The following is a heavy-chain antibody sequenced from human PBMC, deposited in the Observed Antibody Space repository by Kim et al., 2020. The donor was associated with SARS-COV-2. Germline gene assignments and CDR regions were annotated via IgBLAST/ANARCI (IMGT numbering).Heavy chain of an antibody. J-gene: IGHJ6*04. D-gene: IGHD6-19*01. CDR1: GFTFSSYE. V-gene: IGHV3-48*03. Sequence: GGSLRLSCAASGFTFSSYEMNWVRQAPGKGLEWVSYISSSGSTIYYADSVKGRFTISRDNAKNSLYLQMNSLRAEDTAVYYCARDFGLKWLVMISGYGMDLWSEGTTVTVSS. CDR2: ISSSGSTI. CDR3: ARDFGLKWLVMISGYGMDL.